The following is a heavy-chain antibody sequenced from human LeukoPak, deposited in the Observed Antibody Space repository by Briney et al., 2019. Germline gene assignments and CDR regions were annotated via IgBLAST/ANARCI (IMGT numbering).Heavy chain of an antibody. CDR2: ISGGGDST. J-gene: IGHJ4*02. CDR1: GFTFSTYA. CDR3: AKERWVDILTGYYNY. Sequence: PGGSLRPSCAASGFTFSTYAMSWVRQAPGKGLEWVSAISGGGDSTYYADSVRGRFTISRDNSKNTLYLQMNSLRVEDTAVYYCAKERWVDILTGYYNYWGQGTLVTVSS. V-gene: IGHV3-23*01. D-gene: IGHD3-9*01.